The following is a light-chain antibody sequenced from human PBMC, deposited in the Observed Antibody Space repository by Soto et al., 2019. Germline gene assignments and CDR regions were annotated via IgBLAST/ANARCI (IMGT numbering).Light chain of an antibody. CDR1: QTISSW. Sequence: DIQITQSPSTLSGSVGDRVTITCRASQTISSWLAWYQQKPGKAPKLLIYKASNLKSGVPSRFSGSGSGTEFTLTISRLQPDDFATYYCQHYNSYSETFGQGTKVELK. J-gene: IGKJ1*01. V-gene: IGKV1-5*03. CDR2: KAS. CDR3: QHYNSYSET.